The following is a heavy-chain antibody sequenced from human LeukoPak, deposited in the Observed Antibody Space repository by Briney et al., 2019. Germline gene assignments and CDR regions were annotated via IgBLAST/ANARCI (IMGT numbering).Heavy chain of an antibody. V-gene: IGHV4-30-2*01. J-gene: IGHJ2*01. D-gene: IGHD3-22*01. CDR2: IYHSGST. Sequence: PSETLSLTCTVSGGSISSGGYYWSWIRQPPGKGLEWIGYIYHSGSTYYNPSLKSRVTISVDRSKNQFSLKLSSVTAADTAVYYCARDRGAYDSSGYPPRDWYFDLWGRGTLVTVSS. CDR3: ARDRGAYDSSGYPPRDWYFDL. CDR1: GGSISSGGYY.